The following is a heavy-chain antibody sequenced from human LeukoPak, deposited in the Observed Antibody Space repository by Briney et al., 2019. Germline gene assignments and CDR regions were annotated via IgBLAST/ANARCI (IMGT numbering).Heavy chain of an antibody. Sequence: SETLSLTCTVSGGSISSSSYYWSWVRQPPGKGLEWIGYIYYSGSVNYNPSLKSRVTMSVDTSKNQFSLKLSSVTAADTAVYYCARDRGYGSETPFRYFDYWGQGTLVTVSS. CDR2: IYYSGSV. J-gene: IGHJ4*02. CDR1: GGSISSSSYY. D-gene: IGHD3-10*01. CDR3: ARDRGYGSETPFRYFDY. V-gene: IGHV4-61*01.